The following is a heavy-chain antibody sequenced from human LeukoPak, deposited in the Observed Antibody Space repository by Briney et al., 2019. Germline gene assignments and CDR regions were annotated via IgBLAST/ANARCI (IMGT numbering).Heavy chain of an antibody. CDR2: IYYSGST. J-gene: IGHJ5*02. CDR3: ARDRRKDLWSPFDP. Sequence: SETLSLTCTVSGGSISSGGYYWSWIRQHPGKGLEWIGYIYYSGSTYYNPSLKSRVTISVDTSKHQFSLKLSSVTAADTAVYYCARDRRKDLWSPFDPWGQGTLVTVSS. V-gene: IGHV4-31*03. D-gene: IGHD3-10*01. CDR1: GGSISSGGYY.